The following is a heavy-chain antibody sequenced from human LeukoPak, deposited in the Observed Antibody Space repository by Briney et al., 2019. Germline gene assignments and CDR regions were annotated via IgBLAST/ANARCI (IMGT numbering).Heavy chain of an antibody. CDR1: GFTFSDYY. D-gene: IGHD2-2*01. CDR2: ISSSGSTI. Sequence: SGGSLRLSCAASGFTFSDYYMSWIRQAPGKGLEWVSYISSSGSTIYYADSVKGRFTISRDNAKNSLYLQMNSLRAEDTAVYYCARDARYCSSTSCFYVPYYYYYMDVWGQGTLVTVSS. CDR3: ARDARYCSSTSCFYVPYYYYYMDV. V-gene: IGHV3-11*04. J-gene: IGHJ6*03.